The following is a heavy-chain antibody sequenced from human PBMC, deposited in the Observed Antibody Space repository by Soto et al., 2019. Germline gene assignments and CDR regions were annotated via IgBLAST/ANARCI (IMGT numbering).Heavy chain of an antibody. D-gene: IGHD3-10*01. CDR3: ARDAVGPIGELLYYYYMDV. Sequence: GGSLRLSCAASGFTFSSYSMNWVRQAPGKGLEWVSSISSSSSYIYYADSVKGRFTISRDNAKNSLYLQMNSLRAEDTAVYYCARDAVGPIGELLYYYYMDVWGKGTTVTVSS. V-gene: IGHV3-21*01. CDR2: ISSSSSYI. CDR1: GFTFSSYS. J-gene: IGHJ6*03.